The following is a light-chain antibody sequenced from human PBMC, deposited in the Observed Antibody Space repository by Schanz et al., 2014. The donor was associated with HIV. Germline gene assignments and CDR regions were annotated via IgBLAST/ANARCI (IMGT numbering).Light chain of an antibody. J-gene: IGKJ1*01. Sequence: ETVLTQSPGSLSLSPGERATLSCRASQSISNTYLAWYQQKPGQAPRLLLYGASRRATGIPDRFSGSGSGTDFTLTISNLQSEDFALYYCQHYNNWPPWTFGQGTKVEIK. CDR3: QHYNNWPPWT. CDR1: QSISNTY. V-gene: IGKV3-20*01. CDR2: GAS.